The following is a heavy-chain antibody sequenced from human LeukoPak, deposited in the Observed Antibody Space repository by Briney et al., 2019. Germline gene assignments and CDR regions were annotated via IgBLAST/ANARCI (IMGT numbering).Heavy chain of an antibody. CDR2: TNHSQST. CDR1: GGCFSGDY. J-gene: IGHJ4*02. D-gene: IGHD5-12*01. Sequence: KPSESLSLTCAVYGGCFSGDYCSWIRQPPGKGVERIVETNHSQSTNYTPSPKSRVTISVDTSKNQFSLKLSSVPAADTAVYYCARVDGGYDRDYWGQGTLVTVSS. V-gene: IGHV4-34*01. CDR3: ARVDGGYDRDY.